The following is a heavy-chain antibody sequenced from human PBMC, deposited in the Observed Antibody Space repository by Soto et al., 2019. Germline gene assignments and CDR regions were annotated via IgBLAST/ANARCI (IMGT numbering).Heavy chain of an antibody. D-gene: IGHD3-10*01. CDR2: INPDNGNT. CDR1: GYTFTRYT. Sequence: ASVKVSCKASGYTFTRYTMNWVRQAPGQRLEWMGWINPDNGNTKSSQKFQDRVIITRDTSASTAYMDLSSLRSEDTAVYYCARHSDYYYGSDSYGASFDPWGQGTLVTVSS. V-gene: IGHV1-3*01. J-gene: IGHJ5*02. CDR3: ARHSDYYYGSDSYGASFDP.